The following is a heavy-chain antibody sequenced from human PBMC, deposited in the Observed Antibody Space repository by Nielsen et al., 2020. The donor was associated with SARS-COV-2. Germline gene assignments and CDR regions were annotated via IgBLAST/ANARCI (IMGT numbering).Heavy chain of an antibody. Sequence: GESLKISSAASGFTFSSYSMNWVRQAPGKGLEWVSSISSSSYIYYADSVKGRFTISRDNAKNSLYLQMNSLRAEDTAVYYCARGDYLDYGDLRGAFDIWGQGTMVTVSS. CDR2: ISSSSYI. J-gene: IGHJ3*02. V-gene: IGHV3-21*01. D-gene: IGHD4-17*01. CDR3: ARGDYLDYGDLRGAFDI. CDR1: GFTFSSYS.